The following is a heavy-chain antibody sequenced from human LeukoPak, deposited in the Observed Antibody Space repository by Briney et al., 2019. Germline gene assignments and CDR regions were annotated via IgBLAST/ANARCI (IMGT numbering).Heavy chain of an antibody. CDR2: ISAYNGNT. J-gene: IGHJ4*02. CDR1: GYTFTSYG. CDR3: ARGSTVWSGWYYFDY. D-gene: IGHD3-3*01. V-gene: IGHV1-18*01. Sequence: GGPVKVSCKASGYTFTSYGISWVRQAPGQGLEWMGWISAYNGNTNYAQKLQGRVTMTTDTSTSTAYMELRSLRSDDTAVYYCARGSTVWSGWYYFDYWGQGTLVTVSS.